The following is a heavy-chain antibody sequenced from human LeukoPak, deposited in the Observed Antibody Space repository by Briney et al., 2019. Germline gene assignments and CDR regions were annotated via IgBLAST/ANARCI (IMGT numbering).Heavy chain of an antibody. CDR3: ARDRNVDTSGYYPPGRYYYGMDV. D-gene: IGHD3-22*01. CDR1: GFTFSSYS. CDR2: ISSSSETI. Sequence: HPGGSLRLSCAASGFTFSSYSMNWVRQAPGKGLEWLSYISSSSETIYYADSVKGRFTISRDNAKNSLYLQMNSLRAEDTSVYYCARDRNVDTSGYYPPGRYYYGMDVWGQGTTVTVSS. J-gene: IGHJ6*02. V-gene: IGHV3-48*04.